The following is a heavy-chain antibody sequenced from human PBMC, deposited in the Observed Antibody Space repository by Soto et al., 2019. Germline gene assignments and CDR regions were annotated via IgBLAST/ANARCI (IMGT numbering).Heavy chain of an antibody. CDR2: ISYDGSNK. CDR3: ARVNHYDGSGYYPFDY. J-gene: IGHJ4*02. Sequence: QVQLVESGGGVVQPGRSLRLSCAASGFTFSSYAMHWVRQAPGKGLEWVAVISYDGSNKYYADSVKGRFTISRDNSKNXLYLQMNSLRAEDTAVYYCARVNHYDGSGYYPFDYWGQGTLVTVSS. D-gene: IGHD3-22*01. CDR1: GFTFSSYA. V-gene: IGHV3-30-3*01.